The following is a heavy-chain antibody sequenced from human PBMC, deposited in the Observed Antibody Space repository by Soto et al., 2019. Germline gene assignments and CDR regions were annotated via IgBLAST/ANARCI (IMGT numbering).Heavy chain of an antibody. Sequence: WESLTISCTCSGYSFTRYWISWVRQMPGKGLEWMGRIDPSDSYTNYSPSFQGHVTISADKSISTAYLQWSSLKASDTAMYYCATLAAAGTYYYYGMDVWGQGTTVTV. V-gene: IGHV5-10-1*01. CDR3: ATLAAAGTYYYYGMDV. D-gene: IGHD6-13*01. CDR1: GYSFTRYW. J-gene: IGHJ6*02. CDR2: IDPSDSYT.